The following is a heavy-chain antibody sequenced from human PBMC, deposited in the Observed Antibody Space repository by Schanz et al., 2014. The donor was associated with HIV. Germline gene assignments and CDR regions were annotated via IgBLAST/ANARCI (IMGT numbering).Heavy chain of an antibody. CDR2: MYSDGAT. CDR3: ARASYGALDH. CDR1: GFTFSNYA. J-gene: IGHJ4*01. V-gene: IGHV3-23*03. Sequence: EVQLLESGGGLVQPGGSRRLSCAASGFTFSNYAMSWVRQAPGKGLEWVSVMYSDGATHYADSVKGRFTLTRDSPKNILHLQMTTLRVDDTAVYYCARASYGALDHWGQGTLVTVS. D-gene: IGHD4-17*01.